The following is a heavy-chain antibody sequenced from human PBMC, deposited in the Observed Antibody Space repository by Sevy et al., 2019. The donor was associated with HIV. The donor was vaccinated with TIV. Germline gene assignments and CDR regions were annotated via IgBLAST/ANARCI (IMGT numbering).Heavy chain of an antibody. CDR3: ATGAGVSKSDF. CDR1: GASISTYV. CDR2: FFHTGNP. Sequence: SETLSLTCTVSGASISTYVWTWIRQPPGKGLEWVGYFFHTGNPNYNPSLSSRVTISGDTSKNQFSLTLSSVTAADTAVYYCATGAGVSKSDFWGQGTLVTVSS. D-gene: IGHD3-10*01. J-gene: IGHJ4*02. V-gene: IGHV4-59*12.